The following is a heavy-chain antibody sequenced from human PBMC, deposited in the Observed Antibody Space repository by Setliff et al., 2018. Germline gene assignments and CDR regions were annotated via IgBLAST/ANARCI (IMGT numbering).Heavy chain of an antibody. Sequence: LSLPFSVSGDSMSFSYWSWIRQPPGKGLEWIGYIYYSGSTDSHPPLKSRVSISIDTSKNQFSLKLSSVTAADTAVYYCARDRRGYSYGSLGYYYYYMDVWGKGTTVTVSS. CDR3: ARDRRGYSYGSLGYYYYYMDV. D-gene: IGHD5-18*01. CDR1: GDSMSFSY. J-gene: IGHJ6*03. V-gene: IGHV4-59*12. CDR2: IYYSGST.